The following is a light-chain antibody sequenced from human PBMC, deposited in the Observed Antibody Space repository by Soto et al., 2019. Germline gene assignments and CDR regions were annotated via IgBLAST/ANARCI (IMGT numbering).Light chain of an antibody. Sequence: QSALTQPASVSGSPGQSITISCTGSSSDVGRYNYVSWYQHHPGKAPKLMIYEVSNRPSGVSNRFSGSKSGNTASLTISGLRAENGAVYLCGSLERGTTLFFSGTGPRVAV. CDR3: GSLERGTTLFF. V-gene: IGLV2-14*01. CDR2: EVS. J-gene: IGLJ1*01. CDR1: SSDVGRYNY.